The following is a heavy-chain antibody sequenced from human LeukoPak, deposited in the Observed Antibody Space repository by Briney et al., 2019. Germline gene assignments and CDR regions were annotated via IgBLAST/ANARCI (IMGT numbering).Heavy chain of an antibody. J-gene: IGHJ5*02. D-gene: IGHD2-2*02. CDR2: IRYDGSNK. V-gene: IGHV3-30*02. Sequence: PGGSLRLSXAASGFTFSSYGMHWVRQAPGKGLEWVAFIRYDGSNKYYADSVKGRFTISRDNSKNTLYLQMNSLRAEDTAVYYCVPYCSSTSCYTGPWGQGTLVTVSS. CDR3: VPYCSSTSCYTGP. CDR1: GFTFSSYG.